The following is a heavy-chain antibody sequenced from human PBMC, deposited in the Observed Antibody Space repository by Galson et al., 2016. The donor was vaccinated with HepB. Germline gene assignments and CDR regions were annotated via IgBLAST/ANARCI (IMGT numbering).Heavy chain of an antibody. CDR2: ISSNSSDT. D-gene: IGHD4-17*01. CDR3: ARMRGDYDY. V-gene: IGHV3-21*05. CDR1: GFTFSTYS. Sequence: SLRLSCAASGFTFSTYSMNWVRQAPGKGLELVSYISSNSSDTNYADSVKGRFTISRDNAKNSLYLQMNSLRAEDTAVYYCARMRGDYDYWGQGTLVTVSS. J-gene: IGHJ4*02.